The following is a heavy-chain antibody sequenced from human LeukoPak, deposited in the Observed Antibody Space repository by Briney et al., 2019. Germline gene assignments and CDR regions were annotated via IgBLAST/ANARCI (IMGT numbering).Heavy chain of an antibody. D-gene: IGHD2-21*02. J-gene: IGHJ4*02. CDR2: ISYDGSNK. CDR3: AKGLSY. Sequence: GGSLRLSCAASGFTFRSYGMHWVRQAPGKGLEWVAVISYDGSNKYYADSVKGRFTISRDNSKNTLYLQMNSLRAEDTAVYYCAKGLSYWGQGTLVTVSS. CDR1: GFTFRSYG. V-gene: IGHV3-30*18.